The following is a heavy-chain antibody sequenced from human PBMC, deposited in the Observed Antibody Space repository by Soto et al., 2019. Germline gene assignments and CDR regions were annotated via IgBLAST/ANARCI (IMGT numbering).Heavy chain of an antibody. D-gene: IGHD3-22*01. CDR2: INPSGGST. CDR1: GYTFTSYY. Sequence: ASVKVSCKASGYTFTSYYMHWVRQAPGQGLEWMGIINPSGGSTSYAQKFQGRVTMTRDTSTSTVYMELSSLRSEDTAVYYCARDDYDSSGYYDPPLSYYGMDVWGQGTTVTVSS. CDR3: ARDDYDSSGYYDPPLSYYGMDV. V-gene: IGHV1-46*01. J-gene: IGHJ6*02.